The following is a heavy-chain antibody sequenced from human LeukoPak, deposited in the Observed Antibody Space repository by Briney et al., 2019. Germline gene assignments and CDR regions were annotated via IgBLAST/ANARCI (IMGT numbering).Heavy chain of an antibody. CDR1: GFTSSTYA. V-gene: IGHV3-30-3*01. Sequence: GRSLRRYFAASGFTSSTYAMHWVRQAPGKGLEYVGVISYDGNIKYYADSVKGRFTISRDNTKNTLYLQMNSLRTEDTAVYYCARDRSAVSGNGFDIWGQGTMVTVSS. D-gene: IGHD4-11*01. J-gene: IGHJ3*02. CDR2: ISYDGNIK. CDR3: ARDRSAVSGNGFDI.